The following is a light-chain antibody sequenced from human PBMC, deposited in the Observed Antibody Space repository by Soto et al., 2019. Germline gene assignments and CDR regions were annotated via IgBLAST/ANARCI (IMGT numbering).Light chain of an antibody. J-gene: IGKJ1*01. Sequence: EILLTQSPGTLSLAPWGTGTPSLMASQSVSSSYLAWSQQKPGQAPRLLIYGASSRATGIPDRLSGSGSGTDFTLTISRLEPEDFAVYYCQQYGSSRTFGQGTKVDTK. V-gene: IGKV3-20*01. CDR1: QSVSSSY. CDR2: GAS. CDR3: QQYGSSRT.